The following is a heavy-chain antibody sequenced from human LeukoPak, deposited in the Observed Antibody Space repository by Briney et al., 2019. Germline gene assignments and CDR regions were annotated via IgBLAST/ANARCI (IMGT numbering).Heavy chain of an antibody. D-gene: IGHD3-3*01. Sequence: ASVKVSCKASGYTFTGYYMHWVRQAPGQGLEWMGWINSNSGGTNYAQKFQGRVTMTRDTSISTAYMELSRLRSDDTAVYYCAREEGHYDFWSGSGLGAFDIWGQGTMVTVSS. CDR2: INSNSGGT. J-gene: IGHJ3*02. CDR1: GYTFTGYY. V-gene: IGHV1-2*02. CDR3: AREEGHYDFWSGSGLGAFDI.